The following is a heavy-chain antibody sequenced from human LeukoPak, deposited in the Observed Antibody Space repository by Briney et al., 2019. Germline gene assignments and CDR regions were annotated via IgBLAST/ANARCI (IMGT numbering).Heavy chain of an antibody. Sequence: GGSLRLSCAASGFTFSAYPMHWVRQAPAKGLEWVAVISYHGSSTYYADSVKGRFTISRDNSKNTLFVQMNSLRAEDTAVYYCAKDRRYSQDYWGQGTLVTVSS. D-gene: IGHD2-15*01. CDR3: AKDRRYSQDY. V-gene: IGHV3-30*04. CDR2: ISYHGSST. CDR1: GFTFSAYP. J-gene: IGHJ4*02.